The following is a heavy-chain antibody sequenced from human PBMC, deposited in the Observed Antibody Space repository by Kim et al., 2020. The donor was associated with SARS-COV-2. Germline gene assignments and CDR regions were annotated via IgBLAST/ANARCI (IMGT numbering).Heavy chain of an antibody. D-gene: IGHD5-12*01. Sequence: GSTHYTPALKSRVTISVDTSKNQFSLKLSSVTAADTAVYYCARFTTIFDYWGQGTLVTVSS. V-gene: IGHV4-39*01. J-gene: IGHJ4*02. CDR2: GST. CDR3: ARFTTIFDY.